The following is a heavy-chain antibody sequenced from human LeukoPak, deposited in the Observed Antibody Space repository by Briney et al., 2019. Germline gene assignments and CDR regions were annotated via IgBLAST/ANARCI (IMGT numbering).Heavy chain of an antibody. CDR2: IKSKTDGGTT. V-gene: IGHV3-15*01. D-gene: IGHD3-22*01. J-gene: IGHJ4*02. CDR3: TANYYDSSGYYYKDY. Sequence: GGSLRLSCAASGFIFSNAWMSWVRQAPGKGLEWVGRIKSKTDGGTTDYAAPVKGRFTISRDDSKNTLYLQMNRLKTEDTAVYYCTANYYDSSGYYYKDYWGQGTLVTVSS. CDR1: GFIFSNAW.